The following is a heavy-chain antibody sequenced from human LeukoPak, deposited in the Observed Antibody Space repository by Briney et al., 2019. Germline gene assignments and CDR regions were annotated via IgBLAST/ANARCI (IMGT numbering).Heavy chain of an antibody. CDR1: GGSFSGYY. CDR2: IYQSGDT. D-gene: IGHD2-2*01. CDR3: ARVDQLAFDQ. Sequence: SETLSLTCAVYGGSFSGYYWSWIRQPPGKGLEWIGYIYQSGDTYYNPSLKSRVTISVDRSKNQFSLKVSSVTAADTAVYYCARVDQLAFDQWGQGTLVTVSS. V-gene: IGHV4-34*01. J-gene: IGHJ4*02.